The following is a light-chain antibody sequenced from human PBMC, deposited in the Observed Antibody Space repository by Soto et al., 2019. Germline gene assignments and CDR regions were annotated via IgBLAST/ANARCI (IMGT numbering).Light chain of an antibody. Sequence: QSALTQPRSVSGSPGQSVTISCTGTSSDVGGYNYVSWYQQYPDKAPKLMIYDVSKRPSGVPDRFSGSKSGNTASLTISGLHAEDEADYYCCSYVGSFRVFGGGTKLTVL. CDR3: CSYVGSFRV. J-gene: IGLJ3*02. V-gene: IGLV2-11*01. CDR2: DVS. CDR1: SSDVGGYNY.